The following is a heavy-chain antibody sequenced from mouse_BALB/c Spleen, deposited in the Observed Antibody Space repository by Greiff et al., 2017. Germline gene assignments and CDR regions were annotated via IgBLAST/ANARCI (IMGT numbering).Heavy chain of an antibody. D-gene: IGHD2-14*01. J-gene: IGHJ1*01. Sequence: EVQLQESGPELVKPGASVKISCKASGYTFTDYNMHWVKQSHGKSLEWIGYIYPYNGGTGYNQKFKSKATLTVDNSSSTAYMELRSLTSEDSAVYYCARNGIGYGGNWYFDVWGAGTTVTVSS. CDR3: ARNGIGYGGNWYFDV. CDR1: GYTFTDYN. V-gene: IGHV1S29*02. CDR2: IYPYNGGT.